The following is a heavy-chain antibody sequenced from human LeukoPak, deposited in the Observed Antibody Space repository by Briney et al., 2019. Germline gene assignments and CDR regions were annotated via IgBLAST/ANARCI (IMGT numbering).Heavy chain of an antibody. CDR2: ISYDGSNK. Sequence: PGGSLRLSCAASGFTFSSYGMHWVRQAPGKGLEWVAVISYDGSNKYYADSVKGRFTISRDNSKNTLYLQMNSLRAEDTAVYYCAKGRIAAAHFDYWGQGTLVTVSS. J-gene: IGHJ4*02. CDR3: AKGRIAAAHFDY. V-gene: IGHV3-30*18. CDR1: GFTFSSYG. D-gene: IGHD6-13*01.